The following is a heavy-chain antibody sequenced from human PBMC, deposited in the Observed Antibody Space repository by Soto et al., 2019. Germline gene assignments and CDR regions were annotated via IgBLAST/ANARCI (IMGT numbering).Heavy chain of an antibody. Sequence: QVQLVESGGGLVKPGGSLRLSCAASGFTFSDYYMSWIRQAPGKGLEWVSYISSSGSTIYYADSVKGRFTISRDNAKNSLYLQMISLRAEDTAVYYCARVNLYCSSTSCYSTVWGKGTTVTVSS. V-gene: IGHV3-11*01. CDR1: GFTFSDYY. J-gene: IGHJ6*04. CDR2: ISSSGSTI. CDR3: ARVNLYCSSTSCYSTV. D-gene: IGHD2-2*01.